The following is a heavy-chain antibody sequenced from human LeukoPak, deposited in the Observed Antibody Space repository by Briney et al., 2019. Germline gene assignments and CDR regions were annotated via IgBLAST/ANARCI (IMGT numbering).Heavy chain of an antibody. CDR2: IYYSGST. J-gene: IGHJ6*03. CDR1: GGSISSGGYY. V-gene: IGHV4-61*08. D-gene: IGHD3-10*01. CDR3: ARVVLGWFGDNYYYYMDV. Sequence: PSETLSLTCTVSGGSISSGGYYWSWIRQPPGKGLEWIGYIYYSGSTNYNPSLKSRVTISVDTSKNQFSLKLSSVTAADTAVYYCARVVLGWFGDNYYYYMDVWGKGTTVTVSS.